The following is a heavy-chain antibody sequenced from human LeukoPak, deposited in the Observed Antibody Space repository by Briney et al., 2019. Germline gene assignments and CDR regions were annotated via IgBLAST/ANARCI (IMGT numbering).Heavy chain of an antibody. V-gene: IGHV3-21*01. CDR1: GFTFSSYS. J-gene: IGHJ4*02. CDR3: ARGGDSSTWYYDY. CDR2: IDSSTSYI. D-gene: IGHD6-13*01. Sequence: PGGSLRLSCAASGFTFSSYSMNWVRQAPGKRLEWVSSIDSSTSYIYYADSVKGRFTISRDNARNSLSLQMNSMRAEDTAVYYCARGGDSSTWYYDYWGQGTLVTVSS.